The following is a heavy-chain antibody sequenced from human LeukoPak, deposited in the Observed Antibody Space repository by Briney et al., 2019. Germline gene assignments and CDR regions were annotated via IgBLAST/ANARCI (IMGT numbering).Heavy chain of an antibody. J-gene: IGHJ4*02. Sequence: GGSLRLSSAAPGFTSSRYGMHTGREAPGKGRERVAVISYDGSIKDYADSVKGRFTISRDNSKNTLYLQMNSLRAEDTAVYYCARDLYRIVVVPHYFDYWGQGTLVTVSS. V-gene: IGHV3-30*03. D-gene: IGHD3-22*01. CDR2: ISYDGSIK. CDR1: GFTSSRYG. CDR3: ARDLYRIVVVPHYFDY.